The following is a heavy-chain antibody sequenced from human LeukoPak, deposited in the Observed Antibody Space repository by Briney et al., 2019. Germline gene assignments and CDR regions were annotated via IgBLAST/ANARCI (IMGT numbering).Heavy chain of an antibody. CDR3: ARTGYSSGWYEQYDAFDI. Sequence: GASVKVSCKASGYTFTGYYMHWVRQAPGQGLEWMGWIKPKSAGTNYAQKFQGRVTMTRDTSITTAYMELSRLRSDDTAVYYCARTGYSSGWYEQYDAFDIWGQGTVVTVSS. D-gene: IGHD6-19*01. CDR1: GYTFTGYY. CDR2: IKPKSAGT. V-gene: IGHV1-2*02. J-gene: IGHJ3*02.